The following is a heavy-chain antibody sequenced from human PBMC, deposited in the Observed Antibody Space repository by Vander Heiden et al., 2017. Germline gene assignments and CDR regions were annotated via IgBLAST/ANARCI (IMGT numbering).Heavy chain of an antibody. J-gene: IGHJ6*02. CDR2: IWYDGRKK. CDR3: ARDVYYGMDV. Sequence: QVQLVESGGGVVQPGRSLRLSCSASGFTFSSYGMHWVRQAPGKGLEWVAVIWYDGRKKDDADSVKGRFTISRDNSKNTLYLKMKRLRAEDTAVYYCARDVYYGMDVWGQGTTVTVSS. V-gene: IGHV3-33*01. CDR1: GFTFSSYG.